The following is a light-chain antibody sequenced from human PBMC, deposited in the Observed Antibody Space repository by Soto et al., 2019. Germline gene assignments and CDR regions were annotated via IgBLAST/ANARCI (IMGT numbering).Light chain of an antibody. CDR3: LLYYGGAQVL. J-gene: IGLJ2*01. CDR1: TGAVTSGYY. V-gene: IGLV7-43*01. Sequence: QAVVTQAPSLTVSPGGTVTLTCASSTGAVTSGYYPNWLQQKPGQAPRALIYSTSNTHSWTPARFSGSLLGGKAALTLSGVQPEDEAEYYCLLYYGGAQVLFGGGTKLTVL. CDR2: STS.